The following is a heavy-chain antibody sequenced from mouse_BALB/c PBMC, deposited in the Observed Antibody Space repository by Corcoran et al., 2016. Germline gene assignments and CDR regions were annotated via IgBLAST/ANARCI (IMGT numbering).Heavy chain of an antibody. Sequence: QVTLKDSDPGLLNPSQTLSLTCSFSGFSLSTSGMGVGWIRQPSGKGLEWLAHIWWDDDKYYNPSLKSQLTIAKDTSRNQVFLKITSVDTADTATYYCARRVGETGTYYVDYWGQGTTLTVSS. CDR1: GFSLSTSGMG. D-gene: IGHD4-1*01. CDR2: IWWDDDK. V-gene: IGHV8-8*01. CDR3: ARRVGETGTYYVDY. J-gene: IGHJ2*01.